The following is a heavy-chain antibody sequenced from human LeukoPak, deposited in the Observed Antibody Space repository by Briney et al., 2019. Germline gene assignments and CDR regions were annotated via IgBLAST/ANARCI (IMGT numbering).Heavy chain of an antibody. CDR3: ARETSSWDSPQTLDY. J-gene: IGHJ4*02. D-gene: IGHD1-26*01. CDR2: TYYRSKWYN. Sequence: SQTLSLTCAISGDSFSSNSAAWNWIRQYPSRGLEWLGRTYYRSKWYNDYAVSVKSRITINPDTSKNQFSLQLNSVTPEDTAVYYCARETSSWDSPQTLDYWGQGTLVTVSS. CDR1: GDSFSSNSAA. V-gene: IGHV6-1*01.